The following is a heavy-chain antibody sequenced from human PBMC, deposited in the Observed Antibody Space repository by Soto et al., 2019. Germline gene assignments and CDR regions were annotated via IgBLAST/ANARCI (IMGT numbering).Heavy chain of an antibody. CDR2: ISGSGGST. V-gene: IGHV3-23*01. Sequence: GSLRLSCAASGFTFSSYAMSWVRQAPGKGLEWVSAISGSGGSTYYADSVKGRFTISRDNSKNTLYLQMNSLRAEDTAVYYCAKEVGSREPSGYYYYYYGMDVWGQGTTVTVSS. D-gene: IGHD3-22*01. J-gene: IGHJ6*02. CDR1: GFTFSSYA. CDR3: AKEVGSREPSGYYYYYYGMDV.